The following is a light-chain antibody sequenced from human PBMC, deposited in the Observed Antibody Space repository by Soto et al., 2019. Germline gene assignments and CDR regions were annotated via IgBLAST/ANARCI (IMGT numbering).Light chain of an antibody. CDR1: SSDVGGYHY. CDR2: EVS. Sequence: QAVVTQPPSASGSPGQSVTISCTGTSSDVGGYHYVSWYQQHPGKAPKLMIYEVSKRPSGVPDRISGSKSGNTASLTVSGLQAEDEADYYCSSYAGSNYVVFGGGTKLTVL. CDR3: SSYAGSNYVV. V-gene: IGLV2-8*01. J-gene: IGLJ2*01.